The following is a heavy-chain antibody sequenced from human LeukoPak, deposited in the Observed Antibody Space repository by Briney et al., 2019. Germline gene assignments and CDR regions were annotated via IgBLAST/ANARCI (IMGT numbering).Heavy chain of an antibody. D-gene: IGHD3-10*01. J-gene: IGHJ4*02. CDR2: INHSGST. CDR3: ARHISREVLRAKGEYYFDY. CDR1: GGSFSGYY. V-gene: IGHV4-34*01. Sequence: SETLSLTCAVYGGSFSGYYWSWIRQPPGKGLEWIGEINHSGSTNYDPSLKSRVTISVDTSKNQFSLKLSSVTAADTAVYYCARHISREVLRAKGEYYFDYWGQGTLVTVSS.